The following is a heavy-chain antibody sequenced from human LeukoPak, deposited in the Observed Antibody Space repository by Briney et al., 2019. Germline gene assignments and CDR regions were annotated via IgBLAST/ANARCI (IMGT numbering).Heavy chain of an antibody. CDR2: ISGSGGST. V-gene: IGHV3-23*01. J-gene: IGHJ4*02. CDR3: AKWPGGAMDYFDY. Sequence: GGSLRLSCAASGFTFSSYAMSWVRQAPGKGLEWVSAISGSGGSTYYADSVKGRFTISRDNSKNTLYLEMSSLRVEDTAIYYCAKWPGGAMDYFDYWGQGTLVTVSS. CDR1: GFTFSSYA. D-gene: IGHD3-16*01.